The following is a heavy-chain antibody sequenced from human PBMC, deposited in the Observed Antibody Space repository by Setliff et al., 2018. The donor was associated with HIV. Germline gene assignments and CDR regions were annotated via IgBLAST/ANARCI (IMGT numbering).Heavy chain of an antibody. CDR3: ARETISEGFAY. J-gene: IGHJ4*02. V-gene: IGHV1-2*06. CDR1: GYTFTGHY. CDR2: INPNSGGT. D-gene: IGHD3-16*01. Sequence: GASVKVSCKASGYTFTGHYLHWVRQAPGQGLEWMGRINPNSGGTSYAQKFQGRVTMTSDTSISTAYMELNRLRHDDTAMYYGARETISEGFAYWGQGALVTVSS.